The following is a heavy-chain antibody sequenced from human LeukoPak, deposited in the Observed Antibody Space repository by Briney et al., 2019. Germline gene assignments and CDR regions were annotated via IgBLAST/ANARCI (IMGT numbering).Heavy chain of an antibody. V-gene: IGHV4-34*01. CDR2: INHSGST. CDR1: GGSFSGYY. CDR3: ARPAAVLAIGNYSYGGDA. D-gene: IGHD6-25*01. Sequence: SETLSLTCAVYGGSFSGYYWSWIRQPPGKGLEWIGEINHSGSTNYNPSLKSRVTISVDTSKNQFSLKLSSVTAADTAVYYCARPAAVLAIGNYSYGGDAGGKGTPATASP. J-gene: IGHJ6*04.